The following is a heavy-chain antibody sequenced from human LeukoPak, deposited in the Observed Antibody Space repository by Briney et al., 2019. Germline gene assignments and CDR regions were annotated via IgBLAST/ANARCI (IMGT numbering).Heavy chain of an antibody. CDR1: GGSISSYY. CDR2: IYYSGST. V-gene: IGHV4-59*01. D-gene: IGHD6-19*01. J-gene: IGHJ4*02. CDR3: AREGDSSGWYFDY. Sequence: PSETLSLTCTVSGGSISSYYWSWIRQPPGKGLEWIGYIYYSGSTNYNPSLKSRVTISVDTSKNQLSLKLSSVIAADTAVYYCAREGDSSGWYFDYWGQGTLVTVSS.